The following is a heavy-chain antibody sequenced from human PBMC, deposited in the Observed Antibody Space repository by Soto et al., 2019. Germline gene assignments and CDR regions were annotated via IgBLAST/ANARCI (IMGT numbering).Heavy chain of an antibody. J-gene: IGHJ4*02. Sequence: EVQLLESGGGLVQPGGSLRLSCAASGFTFSSYAMSRVRQAPGKGLEWVSAISGSGGSTYYADSVKGRFTISRDNSKNTLYLQMNSLRAEDTAVYYCAKDFEFGYSSKMFDYWGQGTLVTVSS. D-gene: IGHD6-19*01. CDR2: ISGSGGST. V-gene: IGHV3-23*01. CDR3: AKDFEFGYSSKMFDY. CDR1: GFTFSSYA.